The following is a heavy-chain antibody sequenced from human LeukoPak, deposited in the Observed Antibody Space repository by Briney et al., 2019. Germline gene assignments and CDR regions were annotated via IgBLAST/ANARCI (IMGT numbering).Heavy chain of an antibody. CDR2: ISGSGGST. V-gene: IGHV3-23*01. CDR3: AKRNAQARDYYYYYGMDV. Sequence: GRSLRLSCAASGFTFSSYAMSWVRQAPGKGLEWVSAISGSGGSTYYADSVKGRFTISRDNSKNTLYLQMNSLRAEDTAVYYCAKRNAQARDYYYYYGMDVWGQGTTVTVSS. CDR1: GFTFSSYA. J-gene: IGHJ6*02. D-gene: IGHD2-8*01.